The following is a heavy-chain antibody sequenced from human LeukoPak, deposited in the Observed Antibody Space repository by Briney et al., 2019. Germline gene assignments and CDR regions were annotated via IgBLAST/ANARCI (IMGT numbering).Heavy chain of an antibody. CDR1: GFSFSRYG. Sequence: GESLRLSCAASGFSFSRYGMNWVRQAPGKGLEWVSSIDVGSYAYYADSVKGRFTISRDNAKNSLYLQMNSLRVEDTAVYYCASEGVVGAAAHFDYWGQGTLVTVSS. CDR2: IDVGSYA. V-gene: IGHV3-21*06. J-gene: IGHJ4*02. D-gene: IGHD1-26*01. CDR3: ASEGVVGAAAHFDY.